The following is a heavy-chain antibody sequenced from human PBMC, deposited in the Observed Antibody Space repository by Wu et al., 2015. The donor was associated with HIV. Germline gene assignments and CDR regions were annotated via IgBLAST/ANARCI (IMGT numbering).Heavy chain of an antibody. CDR2: INPSSGST. D-gene: IGHD2-2*03. CDR3: ARAGGFCSGTSCLDL. Sequence: QVQLVQSGGEVKKPGASVKISCKASAHSFTDYYIHWVGQAPGHGLEWVGIINPSSGSTSYAQKFKGRVTMSRDTSTATVYMELRSLKSDDTAIYSCARAGGFCSGTSCLDLWGQGTLVAVSS. J-gene: IGHJ5*02. CDR1: AHSFTDYY. V-gene: IGHV1-46*01.